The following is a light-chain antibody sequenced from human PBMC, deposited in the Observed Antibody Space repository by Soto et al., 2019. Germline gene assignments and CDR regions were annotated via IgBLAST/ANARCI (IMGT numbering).Light chain of an antibody. CDR2: DVA. Sequence: QSALTQPRSVSGSPGQSVTISCTGTSSDVGSYNFVSWHQQHPGKAPKLMIYDVAKRPSGVPDRFSASKSGTSASLAITGLQAEDEADYYCQSYDSSLSGSRGVFGGGTKLTVL. CDR3: QSYDSSLSGSRGV. V-gene: IGLV2-11*01. J-gene: IGLJ2*01. CDR1: SSDVGSYNF.